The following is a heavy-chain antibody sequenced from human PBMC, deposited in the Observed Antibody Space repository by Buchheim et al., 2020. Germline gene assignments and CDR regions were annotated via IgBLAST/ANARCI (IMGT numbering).Heavy chain of an antibody. Sequence: QVQLQESGPGLVKPSQTLSLTCTVSGGSISSPTHYWTWIRQLPGKGLEWMGYIYYSGTTYYSPSLKRRVTISVDTSQTQFSLRLDSVTAADTAVYYCARDYSGTWDWGQGTL. CDR2: IYYSGTT. CDR3: ARDYSGTWD. CDR1: GGSISSPTHY. D-gene: IGHD6-13*01. J-gene: IGHJ4*02. V-gene: IGHV4-31*03.